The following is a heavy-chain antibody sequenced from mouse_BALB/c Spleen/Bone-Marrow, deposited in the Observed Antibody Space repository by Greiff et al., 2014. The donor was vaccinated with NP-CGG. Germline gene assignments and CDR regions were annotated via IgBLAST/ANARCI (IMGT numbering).Heavy chain of an antibody. D-gene: IGHD4-1*01. CDR2: IDPETGGT. CDR3: TRSETGPFAY. V-gene: IGHV1-15*01. Sequence: SGAELVRPGASVTLSCKASGYTFTDYGMHWVKQTPVHGLEWIGAIDPETGGTAYNQKFKGKATLTADKSSSTAYMELRSLTSEDSAVYYCTRSETGPFAYWGQGTLVTVSA. CDR1: GYTFTDYG. J-gene: IGHJ3*01.